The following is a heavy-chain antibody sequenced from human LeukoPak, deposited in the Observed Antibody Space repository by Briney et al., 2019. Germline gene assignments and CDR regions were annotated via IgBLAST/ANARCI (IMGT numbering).Heavy chain of an antibody. Sequence: ASVKVSCKASGYTFTGYYMHWVRQAPGQGLEWMGWINPNSGGTNYAQKFQGRVTMTRDTSISTAYMELSRLRSDDTAVYYCARTGVITMVRGRTDAFDIWGQGTMVTVSS. V-gene: IGHV1-2*02. CDR2: INPNSGGT. J-gene: IGHJ3*02. CDR3: ARTGVITMVRGRTDAFDI. CDR1: GYTFTGYY. D-gene: IGHD3-10*01.